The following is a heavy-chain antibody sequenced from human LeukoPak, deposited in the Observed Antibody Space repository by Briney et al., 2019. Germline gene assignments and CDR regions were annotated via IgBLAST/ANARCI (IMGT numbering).Heavy chain of an antibody. V-gene: IGHV3-30*03. D-gene: IGHD2-21*01. CDR2: ISYDGSNK. Sequence: GGSLRLSCAASGFTFSSYSMNWVRQAPGKGLEWVAVISYDGSNKYYADSVQGRFTISRDNSKNMLYLQMNSLRAEDTAVYYCARDGLPIHPDRSSYSYGMDVWGQGPTVTVSS. CDR1: GFTFSSYS. J-gene: IGHJ6*02. CDR3: ARDGLPIHPDRSSYSYGMDV.